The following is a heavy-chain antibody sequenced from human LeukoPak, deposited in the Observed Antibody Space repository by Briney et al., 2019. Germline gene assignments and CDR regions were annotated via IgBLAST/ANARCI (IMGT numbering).Heavy chain of an antibody. J-gene: IGHJ4*02. Sequence: GGSLRLSCAASGFTVSSNYMSWVRQAPGKGPECVSVIYSGGSTYYADSVKGRFTISRDNSKNTLYLQMNSLRAEDTAVYYCARDQYYDSSGYGIFDYWGQGTLVTVSS. CDR2: IYSGGST. V-gene: IGHV3-53*05. CDR1: GFTVSSNY. CDR3: ARDQYYDSSGYGIFDY. D-gene: IGHD3-22*01.